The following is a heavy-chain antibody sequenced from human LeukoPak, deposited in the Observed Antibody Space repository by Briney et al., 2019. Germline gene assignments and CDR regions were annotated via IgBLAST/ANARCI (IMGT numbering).Heavy chain of an antibody. CDR2: IIPIFGTA. V-gene: IGHV1-69*13. D-gene: IGHD3-10*01. CDR3: ASSIPRGSGSYYHPSTTIDY. Sequence: SVKVSCKASGYTFTGYYMHWVRQAPGQGLEWMGGIIPIFGTANYAQKFQGRVTITADESTSTAYMELSSLRSEDAAVYYCASSIPRGSGSYYHPSTTIDYWGQGTLVTVSS. CDR1: GYTFTGYY. J-gene: IGHJ4*02.